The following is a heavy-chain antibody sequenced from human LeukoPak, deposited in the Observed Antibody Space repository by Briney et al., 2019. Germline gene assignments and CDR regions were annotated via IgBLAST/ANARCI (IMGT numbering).Heavy chain of an antibody. J-gene: IGHJ6*02. CDR1: GYSFTSYW. Sequence: GESLKISCKGSGYSFTSYWIGWVRQMPGKGLEWMGIIYPGDSDTRYSPSFQGQVTISADKSISTAYLQWSSLKASDTAMYYCARPSWFGAYYYGMDVWGQGTTVTVSS. CDR2: IYPGDSDT. CDR3: ARPSWFGAYYYGMDV. V-gene: IGHV5-51*01. D-gene: IGHD3-10*01.